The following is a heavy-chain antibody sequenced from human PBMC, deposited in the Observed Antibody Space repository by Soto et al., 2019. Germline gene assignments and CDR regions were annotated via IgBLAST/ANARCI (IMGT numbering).Heavy chain of an antibody. Sequence: EVELVESGGGLVKPGGSLRLSCAASGFTFSSYSMNWVRQAPGKGLEWVSSITSSSSYIYYADSVKGRITISRDNAKNSRYLQMNSLGAEDTAVYYCASRHYGMDVWGQGTTVTVSS. V-gene: IGHV3-21*01. J-gene: IGHJ6*02. CDR1: GFTFSSYS. CDR3: ASRHYGMDV. CDR2: ITSSSSYI.